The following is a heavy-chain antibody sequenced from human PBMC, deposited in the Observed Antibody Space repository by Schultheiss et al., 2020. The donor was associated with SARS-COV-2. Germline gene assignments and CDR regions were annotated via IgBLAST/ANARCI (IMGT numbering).Heavy chain of an antibody. J-gene: IGHJ4*02. CDR1: GFTFDDYG. V-gene: IGHV3-20*04. CDR2: INWNGGST. D-gene: IGHD3-10*01. Sequence: GGSLRLSCAASGFTFDDYGMSWVRQAPGKGLEWVSGINWNGGSTGYADSVKGRFTISRDNAKNSLYLQMNSLRAEDTAVYYCAKEANYYGSGSYYTNWGQGTLVTVSS. CDR3: AKEANYYGSGSYYTN.